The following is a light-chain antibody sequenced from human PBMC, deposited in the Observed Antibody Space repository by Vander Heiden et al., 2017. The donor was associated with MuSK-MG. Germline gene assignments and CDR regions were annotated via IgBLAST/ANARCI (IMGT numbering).Light chain of an antibody. CDR2: DAS. Sequence: IVLNQAPGTPSLYPGGTATLSCRDSQTNSNFLDWYQQMPGQAPRLRVYDASTRDSGGPDRFRGSGTGTEFALTVSRLEPEESAVFYCQYSGSSPGTVGRGTKVEIE. CDR3: QYSGSSPGT. CDR1: QTNSNF. J-gene: IGKJ1*01. V-gene: IGKV3-20*01.